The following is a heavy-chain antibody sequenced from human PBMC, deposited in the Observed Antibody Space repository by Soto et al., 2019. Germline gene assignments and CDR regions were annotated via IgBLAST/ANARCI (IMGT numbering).Heavy chain of an antibody. J-gene: IGHJ2*01. CDR2: INHSGST. V-gene: IGHV4-34*01. D-gene: IGHD3-9*01. CDR1: GGSFSGYY. Sequence: SETLSLTCAVYGGSFSGYYWSWIRQPPGKGLEWIGEINHSGSTNYNPSLKSRVTISVDTSKNQFSLKLSSVTAADTAVYYCARGLIEGYDILTGYWTPTRDFDLWGRGTLVTVSS. CDR3: ARGLIEGYDILTGYWTPTRDFDL.